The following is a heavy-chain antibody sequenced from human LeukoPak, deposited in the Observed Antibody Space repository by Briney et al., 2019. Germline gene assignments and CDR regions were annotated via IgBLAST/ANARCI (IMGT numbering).Heavy chain of an antibody. Sequence: PSETLSLTCTVSGGSISSYYWSWIRQPPGKGLEWIGYIYYSGSTNYNPSLKSRVTISVDTSKNQFSLKLSSVTAADTAVYYCASLPKQQPLAFDIWGQGTMVTVSS. CDR2: IYYSGST. D-gene: IGHD6-13*01. CDR1: GGSISSYY. J-gene: IGHJ3*02. CDR3: ASLPKQQPLAFDI. V-gene: IGHV4-59*01.